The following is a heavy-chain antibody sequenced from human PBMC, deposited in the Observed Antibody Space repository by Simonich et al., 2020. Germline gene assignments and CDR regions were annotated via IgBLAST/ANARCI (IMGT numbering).Heavy chain of an antibody. V-gene: IGHV5-51*01. CDR3: ARQLNDFDI. J-gene: IGHJ3*02. CDR2: SIPGASDT. CDR1: GYSFTSYW. D-gene: IGHD1-1*01. Sequence: EVQLVQSGAEVKKPGESLKISCKGSGYSFTSYWIGWVRQMPGKGLEWMGISIPGASDTRYSPPFQSQVTISADKSVSTAYLQWSSLKASDTAMYYCARQLNDFDIWGQGTMVTVSS.